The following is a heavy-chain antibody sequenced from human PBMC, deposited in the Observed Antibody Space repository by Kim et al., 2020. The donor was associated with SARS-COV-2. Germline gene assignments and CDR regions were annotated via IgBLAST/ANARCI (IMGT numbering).Heavy chain of an antibody. D-gene: IGHD2-15*01. CDR2: INHSGST. J-gene: IGHJ5*02. CDR3: AREGRGVVVVAARRRRWFDP. CDR1: GGSFSGYY. V-gene: IGHV4-34*01. Sequence: SETLSLTCAVYGGSFSGYYWSWIRQPPGKGLEWIGEINHSGSTNYNPSLKSRVTISVDTSKNQFSLKLSSVTAADTAVYYCAREGRGVVVVAARRRRWFDPWGQGTLVTVSS.